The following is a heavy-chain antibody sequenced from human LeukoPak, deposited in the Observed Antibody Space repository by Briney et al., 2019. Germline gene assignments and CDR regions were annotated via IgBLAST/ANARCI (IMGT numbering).Heavy chain of an antibody. CDR2: IFISGST. D-gene: IGHD5-18*01. CDR1: GGSISSYY. J-gene: IGHJ6*04. CDR3: ASSPDTAMVSSSFRGYFYSHMDV. Sequence: SETLSLTCSVSGGSISSYYWSWIRQPAGKGLEWIGGIFISGSTNYNPSLKSRLTMSVDTSKNQFSLKLNSVTAADTAVDYCASSPDTAMVSSSFRGYFYSHMDVWGKGTTVTVSS. V-gene: IGHV4-4*07.